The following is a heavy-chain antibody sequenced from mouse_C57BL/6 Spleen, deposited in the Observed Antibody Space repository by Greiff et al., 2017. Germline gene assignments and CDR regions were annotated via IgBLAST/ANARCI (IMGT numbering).Heavy chain of an antibody. J-gene: IGHJ2*01. CDR3: ARGDFITTVVAGDD. D-gene: IGHD1-1*01. Sequence: VQLQQPGAELVKPGASVKLSCKASGYTFTSYWMQWVKQRPGQGLEWIGEIDPSASYTNYNQKFKGKATLTVDTSSSTAYMQLSSLTSEDSAVYYCARGDFITTVVAGDDWGQGTTLTVSS. CDR2: IDPSASYT. V-gene: IGHV1-50*01. CDR1: GYTFTSYW.